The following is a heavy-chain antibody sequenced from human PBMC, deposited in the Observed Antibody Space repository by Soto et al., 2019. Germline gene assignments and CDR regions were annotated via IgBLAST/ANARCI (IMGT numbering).Heavy chain of an antibody. J-gene: IGHJ4*02. V-gene: IGHV4-61*05. CDR3: ERRYGSCFDY. CDR1: GGSISSGPYS. Sequence: PSETLSLTCTVSGGSISSGPYSWGWIRQPPGEGLEWIGYIYYSGSTNYNPSLKSRVTISVDTSKNQFSLKLSSVTAADTAVYYCERRYGSCFDYWGQGTLVTVSS. D-gene: IGHD5-18*01. CDR2: IYYSGST.